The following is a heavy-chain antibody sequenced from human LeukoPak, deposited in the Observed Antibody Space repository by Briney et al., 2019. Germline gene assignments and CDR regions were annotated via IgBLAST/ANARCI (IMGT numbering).Heavy chain of an antibody. D-gene: IGHD5-12*01. CDR1: GGSISSYY. J-gene: IGHJ4*02. CDR2: IYYSGST. Sequence: SETLSLTCTVSGGSISSYYWSWIRQPPGKGPEWIGYIYYSGSTNYNPSLKSRVTISVDTSKNQFSLKLSSVTAADTAVYYCASLLRDGYNYFDYWGQGTLVTVSS. V-gene: IGHV4-59*08. CDR3: ASLLRDGYNYFDY.